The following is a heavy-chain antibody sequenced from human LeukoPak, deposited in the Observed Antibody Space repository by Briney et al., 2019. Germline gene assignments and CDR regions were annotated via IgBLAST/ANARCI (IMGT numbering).Heavy chain of an antibody. J-gene: IGHJ4*02. V-gene: IGHV4-61*02. CDR2: IYTSGST. CDR3: ARGRAHDSSGIPLDY. D-gene: IGHD3-22*01. Sequence: SQTLSLTCTVFGGSISSGSYYWSWIRQPAGKGLEWIGRIYTSGSTNYNPSLKSRVTISVDTSKNQFSLKLSSVTAADTAVYYCARGRAHDSSGIPLDYWGQGTLVTVSS. CDR1: GGSISSGSYY.